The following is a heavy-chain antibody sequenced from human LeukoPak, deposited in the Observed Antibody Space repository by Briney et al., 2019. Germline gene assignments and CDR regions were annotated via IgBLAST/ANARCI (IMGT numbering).Heavy chain of an antibody. CDR3: AIGGRGYNYGYYFDY. J-gene: IGHJ4*02. CDR1: GFTFSSYG. Sequence: GGSLRLSCAASGFTFSSYGMHWVRKAPGKGLEWVDLISHDGSSKYYTDSVKGRFTISRDNSKNTLYLQMNSLRAEDTAVYYCAIGGRGYNYGYYFDYWGQGTLVTVSS. D-gene: IGHD5-18*01. CDR2: ISHDGSSK. V-gene: IGHV3-30*03.